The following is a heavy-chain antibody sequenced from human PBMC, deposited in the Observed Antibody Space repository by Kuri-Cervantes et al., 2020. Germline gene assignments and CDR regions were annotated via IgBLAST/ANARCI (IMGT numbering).Heavy chain of an antibody. CDR3: ARGLRFLEWLSSEGYYGMDV. D-gene: IGHD3-3*01. V-gene: IGHV1-46*01. J-gene: IGHJ6*02. Sequence: ASVKVSCKASGYTFTSYYMHWVRQAPGQGLEWMGIINPSGGSTSYAQKFQGRVTMTRDTSTSTVYMELSSLRSEDTAVYYCARGLRFLEWLSSEGYYGMDVWGQGTTVTVSS. CDR2: INPSGGST. CDR1: GYTFTSYY.